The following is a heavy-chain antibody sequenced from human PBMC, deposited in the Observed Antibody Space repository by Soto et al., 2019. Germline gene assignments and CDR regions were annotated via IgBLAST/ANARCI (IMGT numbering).Heavy chain of an antibody. CDR2: ISVYTGDT. CDR3: ARGGGQYCSRTSCYSVGMDV. J-gene: IGHJ6*04. V-gene: IGHV1-18*01. CDR1: GYAFTTYG. Sequence: ASVKVSCEASGYAFTTYGITWVRQAPGQGLEWMGWISVYTGDTNYAQKLQGRVTMTTDTSTSTAYMELRSLRSDDTAVYYCARGGGQYCSRTSCYSVGMDVWGEGTTVTVSS. D-gene: IGHD2-2*01.